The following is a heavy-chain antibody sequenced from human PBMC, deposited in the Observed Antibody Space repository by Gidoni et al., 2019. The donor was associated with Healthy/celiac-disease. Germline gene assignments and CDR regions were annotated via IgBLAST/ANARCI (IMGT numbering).Heavy chain of an antibody. CDR1: GFPFSSYA. J-gene: IGHJ6*02. CDR2: ISGSGGST. CDR3: AKVELPTYGMDV. D-gene: IGHD3-10*01. V-gene: IGHV3-23*01. Sequence: EVQLWEAGGGVVQTGGSLRLSCAASGFPFSSYAMSGVRQAPGKGRGWVLAISGSGGSTYYADSVKGRFTISTDNSKNTLYLQMNSLRAEDTAVYYCAKVELPTYGMDVWGQGTTVTVSS.